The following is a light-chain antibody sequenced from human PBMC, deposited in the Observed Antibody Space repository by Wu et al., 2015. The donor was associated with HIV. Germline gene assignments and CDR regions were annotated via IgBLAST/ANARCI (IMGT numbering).Light chain of an antibody. CDR2: GAS. Sequence: EIVLRQFPSTQSLSPGERALFSCRASQRLSSRSLAWYQQKRGQPPRLLISGASIRATGIPDKFSGAGAGTDFSLIISGLEPEDSAVYYCQQYDDWPPTTFGQGTKVEMK. J-gene: IGKJ1*01. CDR1: QRLSSRS. CDR3: QQYDDWPPTT. V-gene: IGKV3-20*01.